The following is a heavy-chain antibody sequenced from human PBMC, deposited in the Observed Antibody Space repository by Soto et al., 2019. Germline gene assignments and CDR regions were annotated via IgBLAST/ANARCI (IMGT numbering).Heavy chain of an antibody. J-gene: IGHJ5*02. D-gene: IGHD4-4*01. Sequence: QAQLVQCGAEVKKPGASVKVSCKASGYTFTMYGISWVRQAPGQGLEWMGWISAFNGYTKYAQKFQGRVTMTTDTSTTTAYMELRSLRSDDTAVYFCARYRPYINYKEVFDPWGQGTLVTVSS. CDR1: GYTFTMYG. CDR2: ISAFNGYT. V-gene: IGHV1-18*01. CDR3: ARYRPYINYKEVFDP.